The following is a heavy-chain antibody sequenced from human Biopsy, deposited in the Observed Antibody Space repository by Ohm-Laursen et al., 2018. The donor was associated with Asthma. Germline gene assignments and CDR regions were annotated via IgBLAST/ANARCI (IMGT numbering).Heavy chain of an antibody. J-gene: IGHJ4*02. Sequence: VTLSLTCTVSGGSMSSSSYYWGWIRQPPGKGLEWMGSISYTGRAYHNPSLKGRVTISVDTSKNRFSLKLSFVTAADTAVYYCARHWDWGSFFDYWGQGTPVTVSS. CDR1: GGSMSSSSYY. CDR2: ISYTGRA. CDR3: ARHWDWGSFFDY. V-gene: IGHV4-39*01. D-gene: IGHD7-27*01.